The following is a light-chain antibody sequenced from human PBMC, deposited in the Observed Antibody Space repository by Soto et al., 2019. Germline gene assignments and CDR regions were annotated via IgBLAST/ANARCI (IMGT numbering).Light chain of an antibody. J-gene: IGKJ2*01. CDR1: QSISSW. V-gene: IGKV1-5*01. Sequence: DIQMTQSPSTLSASVGDRVTITCRASQSISSWLAWYQQKPGKAPKLLIYDASSLESGVPSRFSGSGSVLEFTLTINSLHPDDVATYHRRQYNSYSYTFGQGTKLEMK. CDR3: RQYNSYSYT. CDR2: DAS.